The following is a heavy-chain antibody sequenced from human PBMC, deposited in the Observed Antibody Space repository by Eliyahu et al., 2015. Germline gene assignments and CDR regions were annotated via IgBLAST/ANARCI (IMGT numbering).Heavy chain of an antibody. V-gene: IGHV4-59*08. CDR3: ARLGGSGSYYYYYYMDV. J-gene: IGHJ6*03. Sequence: QVQLQESGPGLVKPSETLSLTCTVSGGSISSYYWSWIRQPPGKGLEWIGYIYYSGSTNYNPSLKSRVTISVDTSKNQFSLXLSSVTAADTAVYYCARLGGSGSYYYYYYMDVWGKGTTVTVSS. CDR2: IYYSGST. D-gene: IGHD3-10*01. CDR1: GGSISSYY.